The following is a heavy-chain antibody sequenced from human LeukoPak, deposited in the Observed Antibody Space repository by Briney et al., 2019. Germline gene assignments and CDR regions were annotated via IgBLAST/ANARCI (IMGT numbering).Heavy chain of an antibody. CDR1: GFTFSSYE. Sequence: PGGSLRLSCAASGFTFSSYEMNWVRQAPGKGLEWVSYISSSGSTIYYADSVKGRFTISRDNAKNSLYLQMNSLRAEDTALYYCAKVGGDYSSSWYGTFDYWGQGTLVTVSS. CDR3: AKVGGDYSSSWYGTFDY. V-gene: IGHV3-48*03. J-gene: IGHJ4*02. D-gene: IGHD6-13*01. CDR2: ISSSGSTI.